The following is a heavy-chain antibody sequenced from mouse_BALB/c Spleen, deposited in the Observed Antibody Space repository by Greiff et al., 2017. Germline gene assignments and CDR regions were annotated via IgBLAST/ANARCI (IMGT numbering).Heavy chain of an antibody. CDR1: GFTFSSFG. D-gene: IGHD1-1*01. CDR2: ISSGSSTI. Sequence: EVQLVESGGGLVQPGGSRKLSCAASGFTFSSFGMHWVRQAPEKGLEWVAYISSGSSTIYYADTVKGRFTISRDNPKNTLFLQMTSLRSEDTDMYYCARSKATPGSSYYFDYWGQGTTLTVSS. CDR3: ARSKATPGSSYYFDY. V-gene: IGHV5-17*02. J-gene: IGHJ2*01.